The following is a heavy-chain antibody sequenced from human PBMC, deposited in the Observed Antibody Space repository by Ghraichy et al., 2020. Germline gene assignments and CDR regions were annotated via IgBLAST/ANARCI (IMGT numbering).Heavy chain of an antibody. J-gene: IGHJ4*02. V-gene: IGHV3-23*01. CDR2: ISGSGGST. CDR1: GFTFSSYA. CDR3: AKIVGATRIPYYFDY. Sequence: GGSLRLSCAASGFTFSSYAMTWVRQAPGKGLEWVSGISGSGGSTYYADSVKGHFTISRDNSKNTVYLQMNSLRAADTAVYYCAKIVGATRIPYYFDYWGQGTLVTVSS. D-gene: IGHD1-26*01.